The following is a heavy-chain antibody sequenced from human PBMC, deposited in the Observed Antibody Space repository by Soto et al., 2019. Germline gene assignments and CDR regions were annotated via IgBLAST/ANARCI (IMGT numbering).Heavy chain of an antibody. J-gene: IGHJ4*02. CDR2: FSATSENT. D-gene: IGHD6-19*01. CDR1: GFFFSSYT. CDR3: AKARDQQWVRLPFDY. Sequence: EVQLLESGGGLVQPGGSLRLSCVGSGFFFSSYTMTWVRQAPGKGLEWVSSFSATSENTYYADSVRGRFTISRDNYKNTLFLKMNSLTAEDTAMYYCAKARDQQWVRLPFDYWGQGILVIVSS. V-gene: IGHV3-23*01.